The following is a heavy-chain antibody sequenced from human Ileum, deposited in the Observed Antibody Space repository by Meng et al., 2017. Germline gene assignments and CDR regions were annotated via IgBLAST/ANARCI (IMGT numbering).Heavy chain of an antibody. V-gene: IGHV3-74*01. Sequence: GGSLRLSCTASGFTLSSYWMHWVRQAPGKGLEWVARIYTDDYYINYGASVQGRFTISRDSAKSTLYLQMNSLKAEDTAVYYCARGGSSGGRCDYYYGMDVWGQGTTVTVSS. J-gene: IGHJ6*02. CDR1: GFTLSSYW. CDR3: ARGGSSGGRCDYYYGMDV. D-gene: IGHD2-15*01. CDR2: IYTDDYYI.